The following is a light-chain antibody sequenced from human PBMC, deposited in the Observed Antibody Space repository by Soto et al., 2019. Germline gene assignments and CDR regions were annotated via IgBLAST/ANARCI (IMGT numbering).Light chain of an antibody. CDR2: LGS. V-gene: IGKV2-28*01. CDR1: RNLLHSNGYYY. Sequence: EIVLTQSPLSLPVTPGEPASISCRSSRNLLHSNGYYYLDWYLQKPGQSPQLLIYLGSNRASGVPDRFSGSGSGTEFTLTISRVEAEDVGVYFCEQGLATPFTFGGGTKVEIK. J-gene: IGKJ4*01. CDR3: EQGLATPFT.